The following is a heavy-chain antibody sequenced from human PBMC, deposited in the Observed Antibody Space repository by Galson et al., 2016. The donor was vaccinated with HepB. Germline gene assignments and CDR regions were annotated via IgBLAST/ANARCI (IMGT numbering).Heavy chain of an antibody. CDR3: GKVEDGYNRHYYYGMDV. D-gene: IGHD5-24*01. CDR2: INPKNGGT. V-gene: IGHV1-2*02. J-gene: IGHJ6*02. CDR1: GYTLTDYY. Sequence: SVKVSCKASGYTLTDYYIHYVRQAPGQGLEWMGWINPKNGGTDYAQRFQGRVTMTRDTFISTAYMELSRLRSDDTAVYYCGKVEDGYNRHYYYGMDVRGQGTTVTVSS.